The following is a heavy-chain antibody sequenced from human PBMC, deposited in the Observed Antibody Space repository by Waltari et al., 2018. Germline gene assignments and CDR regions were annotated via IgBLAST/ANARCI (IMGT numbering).Heavy chain of an antibody. V-gene: IGHV1-2*02. CDR1: GYSFTGYY. J-gene: IGHJ6*03. Sequence: QEQLVQSGAEVRKPGASGKVSCKATGYSFTGYYIHWVRQAPGQGLEWLGWINPNSAGTDYAQKFQGRVTMTRDTSSHTVYMELSRLTSDDSAVYYCARGGVSYYDFWTGYYPYMDVWGKGTTVTISS. CDR2: INPNSAGT. D-gene: IGHD3-3*01. CDR3: ARGGVSYYDFWTGYYPYMDV.